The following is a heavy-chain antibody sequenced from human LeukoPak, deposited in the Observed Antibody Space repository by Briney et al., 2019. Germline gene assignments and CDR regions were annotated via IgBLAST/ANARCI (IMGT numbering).Heavy chain of an antibody. J-gene: IGHJ4*02. CDR2: IYYSEST. CDR1: RGSISSHY. CDR3: ARAGGRDGYIDFDY. D-gene: IGHD5-24*01. Sequence: SETLSLTCAVSRGSISSHYWSWIRQPPGKRLEWIGHIYYSESTIYNPSLKSRVTISVGTSKTQFSLKLSSVTAADTAVYYCARAGGRDGYIDFDYWGQGILVTVSS. V-gene: IGHV4-59*11.